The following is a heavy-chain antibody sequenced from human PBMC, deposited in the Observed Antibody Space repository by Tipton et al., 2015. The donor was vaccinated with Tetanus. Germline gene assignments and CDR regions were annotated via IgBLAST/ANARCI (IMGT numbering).Heavy chain of an antibody. V-gene: IGHV4-61*08. J-gene: IGHJ4*02. Sequence: GLVKPSETLSLTCSVSGGSIRSGDHQWNWIRQPPGKGLEWLAYISPSGRSNSNYSLKSRITITQDKSKNQFSLKLTSVTAADTAVYYCARANYEFPNKGPFDFWGQGLLVLVSS. CDR2: ISPSGRS. CDR3: ARANYEFPNKGPFDF. CDR1: GGSIRSGDHQ. D-gene: IGHD3-3*01.